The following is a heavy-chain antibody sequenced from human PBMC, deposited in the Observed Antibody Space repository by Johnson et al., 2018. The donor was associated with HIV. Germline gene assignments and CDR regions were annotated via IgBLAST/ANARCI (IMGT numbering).Heavy chain of an antibody. CDR2: IGSAGDT. CDR1: GFMFADYG. Sequence: VQLVESGGGVVRPGGSLRLSCAASGFMFADYGMNWIRQFPGKGLEWVSGIGSAGDTFYPGSLKGRFTISRDDAKNSLYLQMNSLRAEDTAVYYCAREQATLWFRASGAAFDIWGQGTMVTVSS. J-gene: IGHJ3*02. V-gene: IGHV3-20*04. D-gene: IGHD3-10*01. CDR3: AREQATLWFRASGAAFDI.